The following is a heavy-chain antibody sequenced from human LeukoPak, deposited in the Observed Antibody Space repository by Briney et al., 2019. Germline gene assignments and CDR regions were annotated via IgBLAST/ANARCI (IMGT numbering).Heavy chain of an antibody. CDR3: ARVLIPGLYSSGW. V-gene: IGHV1-2*02. J-gene: IGHJ4*02. CDR1: GYTFTGYY. Sequence: ASVKVSCKASGYTFTGYYMHWVRQAPGQGLEWMGWINPNSGGTNYAQKFQGRVTMTRDTSISTPYMELSRLRSDDTAVYYCARVLIPGLYSSGWWGQGTLVTVSS. D-gene: IGHD6-19*01. CDR2: INPNSGGT.